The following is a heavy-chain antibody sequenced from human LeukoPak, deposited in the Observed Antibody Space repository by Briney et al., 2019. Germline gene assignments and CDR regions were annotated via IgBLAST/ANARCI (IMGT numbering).Heavy chain of an antibody. J-gene: IGHJ4*02. CDR3: ARGEGPSTLDY. Sequence: GGCLRLSCAASGFTFTSYSMNWVRQAPGKGLEWVSITRSSNGHIYYADSVKGRFTISRDKAKKSLYLQMNSLRAEDTAVYYCARGEGPSTLDYWGQGTLVTVSS. V-gene: IGHV3-21*01. CDR1: GFTFTSYS. D-gene: IGHD3-3*02. CDR2: TRSSNGHI.